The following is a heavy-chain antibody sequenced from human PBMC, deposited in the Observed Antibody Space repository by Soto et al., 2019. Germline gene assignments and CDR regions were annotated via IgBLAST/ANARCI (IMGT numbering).Heavy chain of an antibody. CDR3: ARGPDDSDVPRWDH. V-gene: IGHV1-46*02. J-gene: IGHJ4*02. CDR2: INLRSGTT. Sequence: QVQLVQSGREVRKPGASVRLSCATSGYNFNQYYIHWVRQGPGQGLEWKGIINLRSGTTEYAHKFRGRVTVTGDTSTRTAYMELSSLRSEDTAVYFCARGPDDSDVPRWDHWGQGTLITVSS. D-gene: IGHD4-17*01. CDR1: GYNFNQYY.